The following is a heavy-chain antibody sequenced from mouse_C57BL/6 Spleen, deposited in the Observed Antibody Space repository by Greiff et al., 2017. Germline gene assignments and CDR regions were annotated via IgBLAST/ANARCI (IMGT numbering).Heavy chain of an antibody. V-gene: IGHV1-54*01. D-gene: IGHD1-1*01. CDR3: ASGGYYGSSVDY. Sequence: QVQLQQSGAELVRPGTSVKVSCKASGYAFTNYLIEWVKQRPGQGLEWIGVINPGSGGTNYNERFKGQANLTSDISSSTASMQLSSLTSEVSAVYFCASGGYYGSSVDYWGQGTTLTVSS. J-gene: IGHJ2*01. CDR1: GYAFTNYL. CDR2: INPGSGGT.